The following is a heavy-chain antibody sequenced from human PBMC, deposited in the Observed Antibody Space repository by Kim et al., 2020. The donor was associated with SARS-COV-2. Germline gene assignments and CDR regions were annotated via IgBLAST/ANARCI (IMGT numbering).Heavy chain of an antibody. CDR2: IYYSGST. J-gene: IGHJ4*02. Sequence: SETLSLTCTVSGGSISSYYWSWIRQPPGKGLEWIGYIYYSGSTNYNPSLKSRVTISVDTSKNQFSLKLSSVTAADTAVYYCARVVYSNYVRYYFDYWGQGTLVTVSS. D-gene: IGHD4-4*01. CDR3: ARVVYSNYVRYYFDY. V-gene: IGHV4-59*01. CDR1: GGSISSYY.